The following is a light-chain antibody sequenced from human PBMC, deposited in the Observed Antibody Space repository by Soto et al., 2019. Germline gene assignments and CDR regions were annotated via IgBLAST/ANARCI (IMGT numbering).Light chain of an antibody. J-gene: IGKJ4*01. Sequence: EIVLTQSPGTLSLSPGERATLSCRASQSVSSSYLAWYQQKPGQAPRLLIYGASSRATGIPDRFSGSGSGTDFTLTISRLEREDFAVYYCPQYGSSHLTFGGGTKVEIK. CDR2: GAS. V-gene: IGKV3-20*01. CDR3: PQYGSSHLT. CDR1: QSVSSSY.